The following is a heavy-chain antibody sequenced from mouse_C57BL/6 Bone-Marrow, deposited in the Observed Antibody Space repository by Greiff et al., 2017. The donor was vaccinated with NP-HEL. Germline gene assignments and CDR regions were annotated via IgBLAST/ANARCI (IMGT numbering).Heavy chain of an antibody. CDR1: GYAFTNYL. Sequence: LQESGAELVRPGTSVKVSCKASGYAFTNYLIEWVKQRPGQGLEWIGVINPGSGGTNYNEKFKGKATLTADKSSSTAYMQLSSLTSEDSAVYFCAKTYYSNYGFAYWGQGTLVTVSA. CDR3: AKTYYSNYGFAY. V-gene: IGHV1-54*01. J-gene: IGHJ3*01. CDR2: INPGSGGT. D-gene: IGHD2-5*01.